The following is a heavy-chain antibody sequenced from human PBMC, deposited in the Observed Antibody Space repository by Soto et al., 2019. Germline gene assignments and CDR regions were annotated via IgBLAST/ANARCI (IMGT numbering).Heavy chain of an antibody. J-gene: IGHJ4*02. CDR3: TRDQRYSSAV. CDR2: VNSDGSIT. V-gene: IGHV3-74*01. CDR1: GFDFTNSW. D-gene: IGHD5-18*01. Sequence: EVQLVESGGGLVQPGGSLRLSCVASGFDFTNSWMHWVRRAPGKGLVWVSHVNSDGSITTYADSVKGRFTISRDNAKNTVYLQMNSLRVEDTAVYYCTRDQRYSSAVWGQGTLVTVSS.